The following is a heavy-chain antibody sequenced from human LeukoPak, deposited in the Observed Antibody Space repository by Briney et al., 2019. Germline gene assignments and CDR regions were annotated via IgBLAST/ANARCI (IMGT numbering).Heavy chain of an antibody. D-gene: IGHD3-16*02. Sequence: SVKVSCKASGGTFSSYAIHWVRQAPGQGLEWMGGIIRIFSTTNYAQKFQGRVTMTTDTSTSTAYMELRSLRSDDTAVYYCARQSYVWGTYRPDDAFDIWGQGTMVTVSS. J-gene: IGHJ3*02. CDR3: ARQSYVWGTYRPDDAFDI. CDR2: IIRIFSTT. V-gene: IGHV1-69*05. CDR1: GGTFSSYA.